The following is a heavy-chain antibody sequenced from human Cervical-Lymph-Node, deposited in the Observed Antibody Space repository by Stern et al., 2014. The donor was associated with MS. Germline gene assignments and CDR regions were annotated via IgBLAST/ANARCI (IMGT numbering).Heavy chain of an antibody. J-gene: IGHJ4*02. D-gene: IGHD6-13*01. V-gene: IGHV3-33*01. CDR1: GFSFSRYA. CDR2: IWYDGSNP. CDR3: ASAYSSSHYYFDY. Sequence: DQLVESGGGVVQPGRSLRLSCAASGFSFSRYAMHWVRQAPGKGLECVALIWYDGSNPYYAYSVTGRFPISRDNFKNTLYLQMNSLRAEDTAVYYCASAYSSSHYYFDYWGQGTLVTVSS.